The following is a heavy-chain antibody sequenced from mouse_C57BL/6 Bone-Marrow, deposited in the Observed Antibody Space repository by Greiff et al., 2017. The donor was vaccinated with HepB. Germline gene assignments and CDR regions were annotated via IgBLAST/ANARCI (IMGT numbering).Heavy chain of an antibody. Sequence: DVKLVESGGGLVQPGESLKLSCESNEYEFPSHDMSWVRKTPEKRLELVAAINSDGGSTYYPDTMERRFIISRDNTKQTLYLQMSSLRSEDTALYYCAILGFLRFAYWGQGTLVTVSA. V-gene: IGHV5-2*01. J-gene: IGHJ3*01. CDR1: EYEFPSHD. D-gene: IGHD4-1*01. CDR3: AILGFLRFAY. CDR2: INSDGGST.